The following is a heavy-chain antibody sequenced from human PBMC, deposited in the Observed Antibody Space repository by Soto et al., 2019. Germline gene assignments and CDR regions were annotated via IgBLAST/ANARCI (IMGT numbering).Heavy chain of an antibody. J-gene: IGHJ6*02. CDR2: IYPSGNT. V-gene: IGHV4-4*07. Sequence: TLSLTCTVSGGSINNYYWSWIRQPAGKGLEWIGRIYPSGNTNYTPSLKSRVIMSVDTSKDQFSLKLNSVTAADTAVYYCARGSLTMDVWGQGTTVTVSS. CDR1: GGSINNYY. CDR3: ARGSLTMDV. D-gene: IGHD3-10*01.